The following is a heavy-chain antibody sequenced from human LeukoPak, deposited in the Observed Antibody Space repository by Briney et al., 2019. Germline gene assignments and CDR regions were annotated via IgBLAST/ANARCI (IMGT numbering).Heavy chain of an antibody. D-gene: IGHD3-22*01. CDR2: INHSGII. Sequence: SETLSLTCAVYGESFSGYYWSWIRQPPGKGLTWSGEINHSGIINYDPSVKSRVTISLDTSKCQFSLKLSSVTAADTAVYYCARGKYDSGGYYLDYWGQGTLVTVSS. CDR1: GESFSGYY. V-gene: IGHV4-34*01. J-gene: IGHJ4*02. CDR3: ARGKYDSGGYYLDY.